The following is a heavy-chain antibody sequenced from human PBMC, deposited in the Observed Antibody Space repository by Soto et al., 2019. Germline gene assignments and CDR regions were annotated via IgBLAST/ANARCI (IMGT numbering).Heavy chain of an antibody. CDR2: ISAYNGNT. CDR3: ARDQYYDFWSGSYYYGMDV. V-gene: IGHV1-18*04. CDR1: GYTFTSYG. D-gene: IGHD3-3*01. J-gene: IGHJ6*02. Sequence: ASVNVSCKASGYTFTSYGISWVRQAPGQGLEWMGWISAYNGNTNYAQKLQGRVTMTTDTSTSTAYMELRSLRSDDTAVYYCARDQYYDFWSGSYYYGMDVWGQGTTVTVSS.